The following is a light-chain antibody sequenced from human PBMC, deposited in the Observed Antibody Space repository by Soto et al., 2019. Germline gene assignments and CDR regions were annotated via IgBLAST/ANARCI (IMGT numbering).Light chain of an antibody. CDR1: SSDVGGYNY. J-gene: IGLJ1*01. Sequence: QSVLTQPASVSGSPGQSITISCTGTSSDVGGYNYVSWYQQHPGEAPKLMIYEVSNRPSGVSNRFSGSKSGNTASLTISGLQAEDEADYYCSSYTSSSAYVFGSGTKVTVL. CDR2: EVS. V-gene: IGLV2-14*01. CDR3: SSYTSSSAYV.